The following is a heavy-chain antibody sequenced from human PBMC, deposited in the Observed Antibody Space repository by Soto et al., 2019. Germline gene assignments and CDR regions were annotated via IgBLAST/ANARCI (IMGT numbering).Heavy chain of an antibody. CDR1: GGSISRSGYS. V-gene: IGHV4-39*01. D-gene: IGHD1-26*01. CDR3: ARHQDSTLRDY. CDR2: ISYDGNT. J-gene: IGHJ4*02. Sequence: QLQLQESGPGLVKPSETLSLTCTVSGGSISRSGYSWGWIRQPPGKGLEWIGCISYDGNTYYNPSLKRRFTISADTSTNQFSRELSSVTAADTAVYYCARHQDSTLRDYWGQGTLVTVSS.